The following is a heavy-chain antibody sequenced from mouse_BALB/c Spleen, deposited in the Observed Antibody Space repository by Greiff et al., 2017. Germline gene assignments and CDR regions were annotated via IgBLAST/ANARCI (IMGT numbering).Heavy chain of an antibody. CDR1: GYTFTSYW. CDR3: ATDRYDGAMDY. J-gene: IGHJ4*01. CDR2: INPSTGYT. V-gene: IGHV1-7*01. Sequence: VKLQESGAELAKPGASVKMSCKASGYTFTSYWMHWVKQRPGQGLEWIGYINPSTGYTEYNQKFKDKATLTADKSSSTAYMQLSSLTSEDSAVYYCATDRYDGAMDYWGQGTSVTVSS. D-gene: IGHD2-14*01.